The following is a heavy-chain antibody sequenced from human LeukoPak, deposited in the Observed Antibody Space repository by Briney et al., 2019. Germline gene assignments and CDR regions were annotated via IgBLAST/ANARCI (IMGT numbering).Heavy chain of an antibody. CDR2: IGTAGDT. CDR1: GFTFSSYD. J-gene: IGHJ3*02. Sequence: GGSLRLSCAASGFTFSSYDMHWVRHATGKGLEWVSAIGTAGDTYYPGSVKGRFTISRENAKNSLYLQMNSLRAGDTAVYYCARDRGGSYFDIWGQGTMVTVSS. D-gene: IGHD1-26*01. CDR3: ARDRGGSYFDI. V-gene: IGHV3-13*01.